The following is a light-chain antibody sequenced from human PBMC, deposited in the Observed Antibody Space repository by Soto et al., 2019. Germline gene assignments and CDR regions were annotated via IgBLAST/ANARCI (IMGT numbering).Light chain of an antibody. J-gene: IGKJ2*01. CDR1: QSISSW. CDR3: QQYKSFPRT. Sequence: DIQLTQSPSTLSASVGDRVTITCRASQSISSWLAWYQQKPGKAPKLLIYKASSLESGDPSRFSGSGSGTEFTLTLSSLQPDDFATYYCQQYKSFPRTFGQGTKLETK. V-gene: IGKV1-5*03. CDR2: KAS.